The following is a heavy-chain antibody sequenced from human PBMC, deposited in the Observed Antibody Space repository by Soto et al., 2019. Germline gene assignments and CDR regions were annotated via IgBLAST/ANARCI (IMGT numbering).Heavy chain of an antibody. CDR2: TYYRSKWFF. CDR3: ARGGVTLVQGVTPYNWFDP. J-gene: IGHJ5*02. V-gene: IGHV6-1*01. D-gene: IGHD3-10*01. CDR1: GDSVSSKSAT. Sequence: SQTLSLTCAISGDSVSSKSATWNWIRQSPSRGLEWLGRTYYRSKWFFDYAVSVKSRITINPDTSKNQFSLHLNSVTPEDTALYYCARGGVTLVQGVTPYNWFDPWGQGTLVTVSS.